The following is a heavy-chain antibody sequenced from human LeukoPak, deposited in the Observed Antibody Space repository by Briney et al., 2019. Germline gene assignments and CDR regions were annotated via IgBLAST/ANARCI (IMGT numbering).Heavy chain of an antibody. J-gene: IGHJ3*02. CDR1: GFTFSSYS. CDR2: ISSSSSTI. D-gene: IGHD3-22*01. CDR3: AREVPYYYDSSGYQPGGPGAFDI. V-gene: IGHV3-48*01. Sequence: GGSLRLSCAAYGFTFSSYSMNWVRQAPGKGLECVSYISSSSSTIYYADSVKGRFTISRDNAKNSLYLQMNSLRAEDTAVYYCAREVPYYYDSSGYQPGGPGAFDIWGQGTMVTVSS.